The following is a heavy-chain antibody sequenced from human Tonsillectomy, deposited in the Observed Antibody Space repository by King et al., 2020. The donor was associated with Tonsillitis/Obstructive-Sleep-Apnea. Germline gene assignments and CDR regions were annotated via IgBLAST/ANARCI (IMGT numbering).Heavy chain of an antibody. D-gene: IGHD2-2*01. J-gene: IGHJ4*02. CDR1: GGSISSSSYY. V-gene: IGHV4-39*01. CDR2: IYYSGST. Sequence: PLQESGPGLVKPSETLSLTCTVSGGSISSSSYYWGWIRQPPGKGLEWIGSIYYSGSTYYNPSLKSRVTISVDTSKNQFSLKLSSVTAADTAVYYCARHDKPQYCSSTSCYGPGWGQGTLVTVSS. CDR3: ARHDKPQYCSSTSCYGPG.